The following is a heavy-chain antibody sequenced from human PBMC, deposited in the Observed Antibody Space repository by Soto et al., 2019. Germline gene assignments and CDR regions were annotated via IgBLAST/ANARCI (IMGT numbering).Heavy chain of an antibody. CDR1: GFTFSSYW. V-gene: IGHV3-7*01. D-gene: IGHD6-13*01. CDR3: AGDMGSSWHHGDFDS. J-gene: IGHJ4*02. CDR2: IKQDGSEK. Sequence: EVQLVESGGGLVQPGGSLRLSCAASGFTFSSYWMSWVRQAPGKGLEWVANIKQDGSEKYYVDSVKGRFTISRDNAKNSLYLQMNSLRAEDTAVYYCAGDMGSSWHHGDFDSWGQGTLVTVSS.